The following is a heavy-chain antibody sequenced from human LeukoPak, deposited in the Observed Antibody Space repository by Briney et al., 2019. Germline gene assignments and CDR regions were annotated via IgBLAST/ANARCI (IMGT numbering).Heavy chain of an antibody. CDR2: ISFSGSTM. Sequence: PGGSLRLSCAASGFTFSTYEMNWVRQAPGKGLEWVSYISFSGSTMYYADSVKGRFTISRDNAKNSLYLQMNSLRAEDAAVYYCAKAPVTSCSGVYCYPFDYWGQGTLVTVSS. V-gene: IGHV3-48*03. J-gene: IGHJ4*02. CDR1: GFTFSTYE. CDR3: AKAPVTSCSGVYCYPFDY. D-gene: IGHD2-15*01.